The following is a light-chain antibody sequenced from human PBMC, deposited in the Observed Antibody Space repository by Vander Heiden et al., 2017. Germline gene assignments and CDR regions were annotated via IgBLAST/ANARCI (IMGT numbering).Light chain of an antibody. V-gene: IGKV1-39*01. CDR3: QQSDSTPLT. CDR1: QTISTY. CDR2: AAS. Sequence: DFHLLQSPSSLSASVGDRVTITCRASQTISTYLNWYQQEPGKAPNLLSYAASSLQSGVPSRFSGRGSRTDFTFTIGSLQTGDFATYYCQQSDSTPLTFGGRTKVDVK. J-gene: IGKJ4*01.